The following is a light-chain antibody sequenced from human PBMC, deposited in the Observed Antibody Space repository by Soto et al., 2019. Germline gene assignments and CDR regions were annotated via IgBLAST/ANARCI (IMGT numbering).Light chain of an antibody. V-gene: IGKV3-20*01. Sequence: EIVLTQSPGTLSLSPGERATLSCRASQSVSSSSYLAWYQQKPGQAPRLLIYGASSRATGIPDRFSGSGSATDFTLTISRLEPEDFAVYYCLQYGNSPSYTFGQGTKLEIK. CDR1: QSVSSSSY. CDR3: LQYGNSPSYT. CDR2: GAS. J-gene: IGKJ2*01.